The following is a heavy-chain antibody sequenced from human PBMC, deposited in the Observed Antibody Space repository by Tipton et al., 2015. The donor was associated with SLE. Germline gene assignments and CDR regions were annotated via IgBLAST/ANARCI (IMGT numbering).Heavy chain of an antibody. J-gene: IGHJ2*01. V-gene: IGHV4-59*12. CDR3: AKTGMGWYFDL. Sequence: TLSLTCTVSGVSISSYYWSWIRQPPGKGLEWIGYIHYSGSTNYNPSLTSRDTISVDKSKNQFSLKLSSVTAADTAVYYCAKTGMGWYFDLWGRGTLVTVSS. D-gene: IGHD7-27*01. CDR1: GVSISSYY. CDR2: IHYSGST.